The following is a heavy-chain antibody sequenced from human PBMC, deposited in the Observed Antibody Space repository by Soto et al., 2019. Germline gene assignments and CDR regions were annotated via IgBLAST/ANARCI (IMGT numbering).Heavy chain of an antibody. CDR3: ARDRYPFDY. D-gene: IGHD1-26*01. V-gene: IGHV3-23*01. CDR1: GFTFSNYA. Sequence: GGSLRLSCAASGFTFSNYAMTWVRQTPGKGLEWVSAISSNGGSTYYADSVKGRFTISRDNSKNTLYLQMNSLRAEDTAVYYCARDRYPFDYWGQGTPVTVSS. CDR2: ISSNGGST. J-gene: IGHJ4*02.